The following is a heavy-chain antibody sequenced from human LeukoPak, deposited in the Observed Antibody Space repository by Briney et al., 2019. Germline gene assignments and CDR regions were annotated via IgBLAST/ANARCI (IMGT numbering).Heavy chain of an antibody. J-gene: IGHJ4*01. CDR2: IYYSGST. CDR3: ARETQRKLWVGEPYPPFGFDS. CDR1: GGSISSSSYY. V-gene: IGHV4-39*07. D-gene: IGHD3-10*01. Sequence: SETLSLTCTVSGGSISSSSYYWGWIRQPPGKGLEWIGSIYYSGSTYYNPSLKSRVTISVDTSKNQFSLKLSSVTAADTAVYYCARETQRKLWVGEPYPPFGFDSWGQGTLVTVSS.